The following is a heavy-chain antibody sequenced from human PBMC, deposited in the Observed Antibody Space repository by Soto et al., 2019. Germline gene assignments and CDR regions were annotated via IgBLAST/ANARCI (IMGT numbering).Heavy chain of an antibody. D-gene: IGHD3-16*01. J-gene: IGHJ6*02. Sequence: QAHLEQSGAEVKRPGASVKVSCKASGYTFSDFDINWLRQASGQGPEWMGWMNAKSGDTFFAQRFQGIITMTSDTSLSTAYVEVGSLTSDDTAMYYCARGNPFNYAGFDVWGQGTTVAVSS. V-gene: IGHV1-8*01. CDR3: ARGNPFNYAGFDV. CDR2: MNAKSGDT. CDR1: GYTFSDFD.